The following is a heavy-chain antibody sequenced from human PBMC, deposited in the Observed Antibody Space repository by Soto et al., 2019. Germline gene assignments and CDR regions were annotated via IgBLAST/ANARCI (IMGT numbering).Heavy chain of an antibody. D-gene: IGHD6-13*01. CDR1: GGSISSYY. Sequence: PSETLSLTCTVSGGSISSYYWSWIRQPPGKGLEWIGYIYYSGSTYYNPSLKSRVTISVDTSKNQFSLKLSSVTAADTAVYYCAREPIAAAYYYGMDVWGQGTTVTVSS. CDR3: AREPIAAAYYYGMDV. J-gene: IGHJ6*02. CDR2: IYYSGST. V-gene: IGHV4-59*12.